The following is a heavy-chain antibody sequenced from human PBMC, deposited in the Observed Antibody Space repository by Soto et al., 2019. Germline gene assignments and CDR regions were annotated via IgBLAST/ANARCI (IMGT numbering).Heavy chain of an antibody. V-gene: IGHV1-8*01. Sequence: ASVKVSCKASGYTFTSYDINWVRQATGQGLEWMGWMNPNSGNTGYAQKFQGRVTMTRNTSTSTAYMELSSLRSEDTAVYYCARQKVVVVAATNYYYYMDVWGKGTTVTVSS. CDR1: GYTFTSYD. J-gene: IGHJ6*03. D-gene: IGHD2-15*01. CDR3: ARQKVVVVAATNYYYYMDV. CDR2: MNPNSGNT.